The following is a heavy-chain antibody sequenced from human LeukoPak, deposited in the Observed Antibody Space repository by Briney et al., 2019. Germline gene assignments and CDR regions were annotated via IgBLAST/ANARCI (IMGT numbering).Heavy chain of an antibody. J-gene: IGHJ5*02. CDR2: TYPSGST. CDR3: ARAPTGTGGWNWFDP. Sequence: SETLSLTCAVYGGSFSGYYWSWIRQPAGKGLELIGRTYPSGSTNYNPSLKSRVTMSVDTSKNQFSLKLSSVTAADTAVYYCARAPTGTGGWNWFDPWGQGTLVTVSS. V-gene: IGHV4-59*10. D-gene: IGHD1-1*01. CDR1: GGSFSGYY.